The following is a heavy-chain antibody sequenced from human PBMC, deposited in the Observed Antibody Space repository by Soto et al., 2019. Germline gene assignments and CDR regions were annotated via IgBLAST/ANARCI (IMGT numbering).Heavy chain of an antibody. CDR3: ARESFGGDYVFDY. V-gene: IGHV3-33*01. CDR2: IWYDGSNK. D-gene: IGHD4-17*01. J-gene: IGHJ4*02. Sequence: GGSLRLSCAASGFTFSSYGMHWVRQAPGKGLEWVAVIWYDGSNKYYADSVKGRFTISRDNSKNTLYLQMNSLRAEDTAVYYCARESFGGDYVFDYWGQGTLVTVSS. CDR1: GFTFSSYG.